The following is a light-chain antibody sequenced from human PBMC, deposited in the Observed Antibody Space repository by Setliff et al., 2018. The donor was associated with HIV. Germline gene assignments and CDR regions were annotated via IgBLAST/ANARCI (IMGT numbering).Light chain of an antibody. CDR2: DDN. Sequence: LTQPPSVSVAPGKTARITCGGNNIGSKSVHWYQQKPGQAPVLVVYDDNDRPSGIPERFSGSNSGNTATLTISRVEAGDEADYYCQVWDSSSDHHVFGTGTKSPS. CDR3: QVWDSSSDHHV. J-gene: IGLJ1*01. V-gene: IGLV3-21*03. CDR1: NIGSKS.